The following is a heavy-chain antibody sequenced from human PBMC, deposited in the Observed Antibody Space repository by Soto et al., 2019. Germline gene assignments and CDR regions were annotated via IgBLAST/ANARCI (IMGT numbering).Heavy chain of an antibody. V-gene: IGHV4-31*03. CDR1: GGSISSGGYY. Sequence: SETLSLTCTVSGGSISSGGYYWSWIRQHPGKGLEWIGYIYYSGSTYYNPSLKSRVTISVDTSKNQFSLKLSSVTAADTAVYYCARSPRWKTPPTEINWGQGTLVTVPS. J-gene: IGHJ4*02. CDR2: IYYSGST. D-gene: IGHD1-1*01. CDR3: ARSPRWKTPPTEIN.